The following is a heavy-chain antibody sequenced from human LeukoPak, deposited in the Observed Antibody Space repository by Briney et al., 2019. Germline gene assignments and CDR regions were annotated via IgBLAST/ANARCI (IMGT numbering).Heavy chain of an antibody. Sequence: GGSLRLSCAASGFTFSSYGMHWVRQAPGKGLEWVAVISYDGSNKYYADSVKGRFTISRDNSKNTLYLQMNSLRAEDTAVYYCAKDRRLFSDSIMDVWGQGTTVTVSS. CDR2: ISYDGSNK. V-gene: IGHV3-30*18. CDR1: GFTFSSYG. CDR3: AKDRRLFSDSIMDV. J-gene: IGHJ6*02. D-gene: IGHD2-21*01.